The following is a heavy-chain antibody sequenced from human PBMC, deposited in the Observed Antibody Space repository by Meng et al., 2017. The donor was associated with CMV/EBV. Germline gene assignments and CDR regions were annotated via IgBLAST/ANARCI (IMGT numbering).Heavy chain of an antibody. D-gene: IGHD3-22*01. CDR3: ARPDSSGYYDAFDI. V-gene: IGHV1-18*01. CDR2: ISAYNGNT. Sequence: ASVKVSCKASGYTFTSYGIRWVRQAPGQGLEWMGWISAYNGNTNYAQKLQGRVTMTTDTSTSTAYMELRSLRSDDTAVYYCARPDSSGYYDAFDIWGQGTMVTVSS. J-gene: IGHJ3*02. CDR1: GYTFTSYG.